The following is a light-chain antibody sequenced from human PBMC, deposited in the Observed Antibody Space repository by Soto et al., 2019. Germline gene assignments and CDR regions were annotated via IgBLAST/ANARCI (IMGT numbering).Light chain of an antibody. CDR1: ENVNTW. CDR2: DAS. V-gene: IGKV1-5*01. J-gene: IGKJ1*01. Sequence: EIQMTQSPSTLSASVGDRVTITCRASENVNTWLDWYQQKPGKAPTLVIYDASRLEGGVPSRFSGSGSGTDFTLTINSLQPDDFVTYYCQQYKTYPLTFGQGTKVEI. CDR3: QQYKTYPLT.